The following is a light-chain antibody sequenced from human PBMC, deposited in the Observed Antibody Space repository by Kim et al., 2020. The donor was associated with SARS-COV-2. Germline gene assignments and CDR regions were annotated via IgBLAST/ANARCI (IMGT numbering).Light chain of an antibody. CDR1: SSDVGGYNY. CDR2: DVS. V-gene: IGLV2-11*01. Sequence: QSALTQPASVSGSPGQSITISCTGTSSDVGGYNYVSWYQQHPGKAPKLVIYDVSARPSGVPDRFSGSKSGNTASLTISGLQADDEADYYCCSNAGSYTSVFGTGTKVTVL. CDR3: CSNAGSYTSV. J-gene: IGLJ1*01.